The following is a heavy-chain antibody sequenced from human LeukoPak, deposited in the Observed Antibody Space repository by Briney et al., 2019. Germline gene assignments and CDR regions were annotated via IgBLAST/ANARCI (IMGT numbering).Heavy chain of an antibody. V-gene: IGHV3-7*04. D-gene: IGHD3-10*01. CDR3: ARATTSYYGSGSFDY. CDR2: IKQDGSEK. J-gene: IGHJ4*02. Sequence: GGSLRLSCAASGFIFSNYWMTWVRQAPGKGLEWVATIKQDGSEKYYVDSVKGRFTISRDNAKTSLYLQMSSLRAEDTAVYYCARATTSYYGSGSFDYWGQGTLVTVSS. CDR1: GFIFSNYW.